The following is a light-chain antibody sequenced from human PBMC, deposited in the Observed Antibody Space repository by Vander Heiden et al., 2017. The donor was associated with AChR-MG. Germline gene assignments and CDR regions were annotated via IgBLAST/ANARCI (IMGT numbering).Light chain of an antibody. CDR2: IAS. CDR3: QQAQNFPWT. V-gene: IGKV1D-12*01. CDR1: QGISKW. Sequence: DIQMTQSPASVSASVGDRVTITCRASQGISKWLAWYQQKPGKAPDLLIFIASNLESGIPSRFSANGSGTEFTLSISSLQSEDFATYYCQQAQNFPWTFGQGTKVE. J-gene: IGKJ1*01.